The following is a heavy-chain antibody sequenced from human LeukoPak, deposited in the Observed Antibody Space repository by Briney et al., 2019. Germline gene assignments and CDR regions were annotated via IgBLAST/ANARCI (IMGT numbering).Heavy chain of an antibody. CDR3: ARTLVAAHVGGFDY. CDR2: IIPIFGTA. J-gene: IGHJ4*02. Sequence: ASVKVSCKASGGTFSSYAISWVRQAPGQGLEWMGGIIPIFGTANYAQKFQGRVTITADESTSTAYMELSSLRSEDTAVYYCARTLVAAHVGGFDYWGQGTLVTVSS. CDR1: GGTFSSYA. D-gene: IGHD6-6*01. V-gene: IGHV1-69*13.